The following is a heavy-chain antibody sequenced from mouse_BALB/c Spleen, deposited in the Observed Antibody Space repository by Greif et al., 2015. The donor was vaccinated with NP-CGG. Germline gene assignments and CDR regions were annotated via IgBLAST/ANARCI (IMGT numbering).Heavy chain of an antibody. J-gene: IGHJ1*01. CDR1: GFSLTSYG. CDR2: IWSDGST. Sequence: VKLVESGPGLVAPPQSLSITCTISGFSLTSYGVHWVRQPPGKGLEWLVVIWSDGSTTYNSALKSRLSISKDNSKSQVFLKMNSLQTDDTAMYYCARHIYYGYDGYFDVWGAGTTVTVSS. D-gene: IGHD2-2*01. V-gene: IGHV2-6-1*01. CDR3: ARHIYYGYDGYFDV.